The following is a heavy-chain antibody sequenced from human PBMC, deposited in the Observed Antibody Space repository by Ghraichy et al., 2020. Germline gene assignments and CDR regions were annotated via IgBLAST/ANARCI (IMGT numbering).Heavy chain of an antibody. J-gene: IGHJ6*02. Sequence: SETLSLTCTVSGGSISSYYWSWIRQPPGKGLEWIGSIYYSGSTNYNPSLKSRVTISVDTSKNQFSLKVSSVTAADTAVYYCARDLRGYYSSYYYGMDVWGQWTTVTVSS. CDR3: ARDLRGYYSSYYYGMDV. CDR2: IYYSGST. V-gene: IGHV4-59*01. CDR1: GGSISSYY. D-gene: IGHD3-22*01.